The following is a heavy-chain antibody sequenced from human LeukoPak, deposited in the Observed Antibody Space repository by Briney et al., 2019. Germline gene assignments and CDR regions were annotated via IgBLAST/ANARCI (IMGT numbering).Heavy chain of an antibody. D-gene: IGHD5-12*01. V-gene: IGHV1-69*05. CDR3: ARYYSGYDSLWFDP. Sequence: ASVKVSCKASGGTFSSYAISWVRQAPGQGLGWMGGIIPIFGTANYAQKFQGRVTITTDESTSTAYMELSSLRSEDTAVYYCARYYSGYDSLWFDPWGQGALVTVSS. CDR1: GGTFSSYA. CDR2: IIPIFGTA. J-gene: IGHJ5*02.